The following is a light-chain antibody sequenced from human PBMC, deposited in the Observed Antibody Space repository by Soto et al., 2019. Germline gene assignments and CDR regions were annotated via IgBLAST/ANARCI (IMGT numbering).Light chain of an antibody. Sequence: AIQMTQSPSSLSASVGARVIITCRASQGIRNDLGWYQQKPGKAPKLLIYAASNLEGGVPSRFSGSGSGTDFTLTIGSLQPEDFATYYCLQDYSYPRTFGQGTKVEI. CDR1: QGIRND. CDR2: AAS. V-gene: IGKV1-6*01. CDR3: LQDYSYPRT. J-gene: IGKJ1*01.